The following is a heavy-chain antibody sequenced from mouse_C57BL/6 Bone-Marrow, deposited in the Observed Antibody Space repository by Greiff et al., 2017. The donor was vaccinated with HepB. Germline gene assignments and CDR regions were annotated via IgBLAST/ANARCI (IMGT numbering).Heavy chain of an antibody. CDR2: ISYDGSN. Sequence: EVQLVESGPGLVKPSQSLSLTCSVTGYSITSGYYWNWIRQFPGNKLEWMGYISYDGSNNYNPSLKNRISITRDTSKNQFFLKLNSVTTEDTATYYCARDDGYSPHYFDYWGQGTTLTVSS. D-gene: IGHD2-3*01. CDR1: GYSITSGYY. CDR3: ARDDGYSPHYFDY. V-gene: IGHV3-6*01. J-gene: IGHJ2*01.